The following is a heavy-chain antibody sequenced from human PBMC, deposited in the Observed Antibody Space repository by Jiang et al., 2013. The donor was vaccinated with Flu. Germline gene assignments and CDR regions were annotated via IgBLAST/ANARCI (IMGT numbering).Heavy chain of an antibody. CDR2: ISSSSSYI. Sequence: VQLVESGGGLVKPGGSLRLSCAASGFTFSSYSMNWVRQAPGKGLEWVSSISSSSSYIYYADSVKGRFTISRDNAKNSLYLQMNSLRAEDTAVYYCASPGLKGYYDFWSGYWGMDVWGQGTTVTVSS. V-gene: IGHV3-21*01. CDR1: GFTFSSYS. J-gene: IGHJ6*02. CDR3: ASPGLKGYYDFWSGYWGMDV. D-gene: IGHD3-3*01.